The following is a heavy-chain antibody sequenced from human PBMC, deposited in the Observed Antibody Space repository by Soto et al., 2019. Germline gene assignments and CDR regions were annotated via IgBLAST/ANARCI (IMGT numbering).Heavy chain of an antibody. CDR3: AKDMVHCTGTRCARYFEK. Sequence: GGSLRLSCAASKFTFSTYAMTCVRQAPGKGLEWFSDTSGSGDNTYYADSVKGRFTISRDNSKSTLYLQMNSLRAEDTAVYYCAKDMVHCTGTRCARYFEKWGRGTLVTVSS. V-gene: IGHV3-23*01. D-gene: IGHD2-8*02. CDR1: KFTFSTYA. CDR2: TSGSGDNT. J-gene: IGHJ4*02.